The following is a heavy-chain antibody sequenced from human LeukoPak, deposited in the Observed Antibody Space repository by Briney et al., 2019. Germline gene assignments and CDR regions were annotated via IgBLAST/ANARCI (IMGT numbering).Heavy chain of an antibody. D-gene: IGHD6-6*01. V-gene: IGHV3-33*01. CDR2: IWYDGSNK. CDR3: ARDITGYSSSSYFDY. Sequence: GGSLRLSCAASGFTFSSYGMHWVRQAPGKGLEWAAVIWYDGSNKYYADSVKGRFTISRDNSENTLYLQMNSLRAEDTAVYYCARDITGYSSSSYFDYWGQGTLVTVSS. CDR1: GFTFSSYG. J-gene: IGHJ4*02.